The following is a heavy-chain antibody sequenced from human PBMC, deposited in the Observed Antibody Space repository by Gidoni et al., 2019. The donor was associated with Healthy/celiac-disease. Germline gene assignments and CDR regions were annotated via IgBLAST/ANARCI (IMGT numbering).Heavy chain of an antibody. CDR2: ISSSSSYI. CDR1: GFTFSSYS. CDR3: ARAPPGDAFDI. J-gene: IGHJ3*02. Sequence: EVQLVESGGGLVKPGGSLRLSCAASGFTFSSYSMNWVRQAPGKGLEWVSAISSSSSYIYYADSVKGRFTISRDNAKNSLYLQMNSLRAEDTAVYYCARAPPGDAFDIWGQGTMVTVSS. V-gene: IGHV3-21*01.